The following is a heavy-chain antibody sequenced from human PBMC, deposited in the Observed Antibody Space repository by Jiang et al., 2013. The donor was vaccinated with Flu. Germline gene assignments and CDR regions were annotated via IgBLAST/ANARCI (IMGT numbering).Heavy chain of an antibody. CDR3: ARLGIAARPFYSRGYYYYGMDV. Sequence: GSGLVKPSETLSLTCTVSGGSISSSSYYWGWIRQPPGKGLEWIGSIYYSGSTYYNPSLKSRVTISVDTSKNQFSLKLSSVTAADTAVYYCARLGIAARPFYSRGYYYYGMDVWGQGTTVTVSS. CDR1: GGSISSSSYY. D-gene: IGHD6-6*01. CDR2: IYYSGST. J-gene: IGHJ6*02. V-gene: IGHV4-39*01.